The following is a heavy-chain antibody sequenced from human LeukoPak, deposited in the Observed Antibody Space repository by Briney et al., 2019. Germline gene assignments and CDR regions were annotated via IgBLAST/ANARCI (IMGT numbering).Heavy chain of an antibody. V-gene: IGHV4-39*07. CDR1: GASISTSRDY. J-gene: IGHJ4*02. D-gene: IGHD4-23*01. CDR2: IYYIGDT. CDR3: ARSGMWGGNPPH. Sequence: SETLSLTCTVSGASISTSRDYWGWIRQPPGKGLEWIGSIYYIGDTYYNPSLKSRVTMSLDMSKNQFSLKLNSVTAADTAVYYCARSGMWGGNPPHWGQGTLVTVSS.